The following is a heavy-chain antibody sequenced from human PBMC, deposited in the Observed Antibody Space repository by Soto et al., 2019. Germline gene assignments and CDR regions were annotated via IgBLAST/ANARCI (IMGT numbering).Heavy chain of an antibody. J-gene: IGHJ5*02. V-gene: IGHV5-51*01. CDR2: IYPGDSDT. CDR3: ARKDCSGASCYLPDWFDP. CDR1: GYRFDNYW. Sequence: PGESLKISCKASGYRFDNYWTAWVRQMPGKGLEWMGIIYPGDSDTRYSPSFQGQVTISADKSISTAYLQWSSLKASDTAIYYCARKDCSGASCYLPDWFDPWGQGTPVTVSS. D-gene: IGHD2-15*01.